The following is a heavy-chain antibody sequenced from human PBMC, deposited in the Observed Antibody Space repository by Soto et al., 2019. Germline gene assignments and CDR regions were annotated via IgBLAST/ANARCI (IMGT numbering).Heavy chain of an antibody. CDR2: IYHSGST. V-gene: IGHV4-4*02. Sequence: SETLSLTCAVSGSSISSSNWWCWVRQPPGKGLEWIGEIYHSGSTNYNPSLKSRVTISVDKSKNQFSLKLSSVTAAYTTVYYFARALGGSYPCGQGTLVTVSS. J-gene: IGHJ5*02. CDR3: ARALGGSYP. D-gene: IGHD1-26*01. CDR1: GSSISSSNW.